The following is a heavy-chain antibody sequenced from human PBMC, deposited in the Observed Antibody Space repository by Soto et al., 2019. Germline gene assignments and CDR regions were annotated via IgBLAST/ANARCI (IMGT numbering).Heavy chain of an antibody. CDR2: INPNSGGT. CDR3: AREYSSSLGYYYYGMDV. J-gene: IGHJ6*02. Sequence: ASVTVSCKASVYTFTGYYMHWVRQAPGQGLEWMGWINPNSGGTNYAQKFQSRVTMTRDTSASTAYMELSSLRSEDTAVYYCAREYSSSLGYYYYGMDVWGQGTTVTVSS. CDR1: VYTFTGYY. D-gene: IGHD6-6*01. V-gene: IGHV1-2*02.